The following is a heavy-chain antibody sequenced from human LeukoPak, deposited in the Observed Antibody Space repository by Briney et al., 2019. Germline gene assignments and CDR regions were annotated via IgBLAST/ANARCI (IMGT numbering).Heavy chain of an antibody. CDR1: GFSFSTYT. V-gene: IGHV3-21*01. CDR2: ITPSNTDI. D-gene: IGHD2-8*01. Sequence: PGGSLRLSCAASGFSFSTYTMNWVRQAPGKGLXXXXXITPSNTDINYADSVKGRFTISRDNAKNTLYLQMNSLRAEDTAIYYCVRFAKGPGSRMGFDPWGQGNLVTVSS. J-gene: IGHJ5*02. CDR3: VRFAKGPGSRMGFDP.